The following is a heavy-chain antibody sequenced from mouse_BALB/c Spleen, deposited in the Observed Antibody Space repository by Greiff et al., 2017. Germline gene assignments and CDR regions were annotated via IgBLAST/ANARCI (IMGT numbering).Heavy chain of an antibody. CDR1: GFTFTDYY. Sequence: DVQLVESGGGLVQPGGSLRLSCATSGFTFTDYYMSWVRQPPGKALEWLGFIRNKANGYTTDYSASVKGRFTSSRTNSQNILYLPINTLRTEDSADYYGARDSDRCDGEWNAMDYWGQGTSVTVSS. CDR3: ARDSDRCDGEWNAMDY. D-gene: IGHD2-14*01. CDR2: IRNKANGYTT. J-gene: IGHJ4*01. V-gene: IGHV7-3*02.